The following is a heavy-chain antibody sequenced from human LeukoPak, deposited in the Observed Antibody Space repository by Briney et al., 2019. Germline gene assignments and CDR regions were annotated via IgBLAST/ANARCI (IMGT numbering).Heavy chain of an antibody. CDR2: INTDSGGT. CDR3: SRHVVTLVRGVNNRKEDWFDP. CDR1: GYSFNTYY. Sequence: ASVKVSCKASGYSFNTYYMNWVRQAPGQGLEWLGWINTDSGGTNYAQKFLGRVTMTRDKANSTAYLELSGLRSDDTAVYYCSRHVVTLVRGVNNRKEDWFDPWGQGTLVSVSS. J-gene: IGHJ5*02. V-gene: IGHV1-2*02. D-gene: IGHD3-10*01.